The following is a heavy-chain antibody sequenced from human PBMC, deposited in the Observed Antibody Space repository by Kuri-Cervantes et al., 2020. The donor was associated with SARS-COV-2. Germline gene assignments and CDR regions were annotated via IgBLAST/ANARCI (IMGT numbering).Heavy chain of an antibody. Sequence: GGSLRLSCTASGFTFGDYAMSRVRQAPGKGLEWVGFIRSKAYGGTTEYAASVKGRFTISRDDSKSIAYLQMNSLKTEDTAVYYCTTVLETGTNVYWGQGTLVTVSS. CDR1: GFTFGDYA. V-gene: IGHV3-49*04. J-gene: IGHJ4*02. CDR2: IRSKAYGGTT. D-gene: IGHD1-7*01. CDR3: TTVLETGTNVY.